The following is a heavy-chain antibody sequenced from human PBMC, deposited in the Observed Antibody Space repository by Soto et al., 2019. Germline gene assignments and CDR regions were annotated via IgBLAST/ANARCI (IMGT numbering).Heavy chain of an antibody. Sequence: SETLSLTCTVSGGSISSYYWSWIRQPPGKGLEWIGYIYYSGSTNYNPSLKSRVTISVDTSKNQFSLKLSSVTAADTAVYYCARGGDWLLNGFYFDYWGQGTLVTVSS. CDR3: ARGGDWLLNGFYFDY. D-gene: IGHD3-9*01. V-gene: IGHV4-59*08. J-gene: IGHJ4*02. CDR1: GGSISSYY. CDR2: IYYSGST.